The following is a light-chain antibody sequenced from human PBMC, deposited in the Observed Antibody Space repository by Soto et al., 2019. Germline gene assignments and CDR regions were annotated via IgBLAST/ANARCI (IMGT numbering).Light chain of an antibody. V-gene: IGKV3-15*01. Sequence: ESLMTPSPATLSMYPGEIATLSCRASETVSSNLAWYQQKPGQAPRLLFYGASTGATGLPARFSGSGSGTEFTLTINSLQPEDCAVYYCQQDYNWPRTFGQGTRLEVK. CDR2: GAS. CDR1: ETVSSN. CDR3: QQDYNWPRT. J-gene: IGKJ5*01.